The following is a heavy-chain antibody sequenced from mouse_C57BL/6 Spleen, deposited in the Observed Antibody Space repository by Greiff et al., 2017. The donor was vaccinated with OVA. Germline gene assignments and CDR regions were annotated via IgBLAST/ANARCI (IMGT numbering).Heavy chain of an antibody. CDR1: GFTFSDYG. J-gene: IGHJ2*01. Sequence: EVKLVESGGGLVKPGGSLKLSCAASGFTFSDYGMHWVRQAPEKGLEWVAYISSGSSTIYYADTVKGRFTISRDNANNTLFLQLTRLRSEDTAMYYWASGGTVVAGDYWGQGTTLTVSS. CDR3: ASGGTVVAGDY. V-gene: IGHV5-17*01. D-gene: IGHD1-1*01. CDR2: ISSGSSTI.